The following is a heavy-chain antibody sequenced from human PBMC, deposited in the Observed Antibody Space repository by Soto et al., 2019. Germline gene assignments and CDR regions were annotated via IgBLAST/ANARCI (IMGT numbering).Heavy chain of an antibody. CDR1: GGSISSSSYY. CDR2: IYYSGST. CDR3: ASTPDIVVVITNNWFDP. D-gene: IGHD3-22*01. V-gene: IGHV4-39*01. Sequence: SETLSLTCTVSGGSISSSSYYWGWIRQPPGKGLEWIGSIYYSGSTYYNPSLKSRVTISVDTSKNQFSLKLSSVTAADTAVYYCASTPDIVVVITNNWFDPWGQGTLVTVSS. J-gene: IGHJ5*02.